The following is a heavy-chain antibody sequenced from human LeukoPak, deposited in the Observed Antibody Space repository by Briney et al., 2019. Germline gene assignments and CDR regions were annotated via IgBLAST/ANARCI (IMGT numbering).Heavy chain of an antibody. CDR2: INPNSGGT. CDR3: ARGYEGGNYYYGMDV. CDR1: GYTFTGYY. D-gene: IGHD3-3*01. Sequence: ASVKVSCKASGYTFTGYYMHWVRQAPGQGLEWMGWINPNSGGTNYAQKFQGRVTMTRDTSISTAYMELSRLRSDDTAVYYCARGYEGGNYYYGMDVWGQGTTVTVSS. V-gene: IGHV1-2*02. J-gene: IGHJ6*02.